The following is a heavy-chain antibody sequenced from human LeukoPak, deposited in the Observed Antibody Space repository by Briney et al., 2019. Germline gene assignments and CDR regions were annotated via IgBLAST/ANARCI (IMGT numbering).Heavy chain of an antibody. CDR3: ARVTTGDAFDI. D-gene: IGHD4-17*01. CDR1: GVAISRGGYA. J-gene: IGHJ3*02. CDR2: IYHSGTT. V-gene: IGHV4-30-4*07. Sequence: SETLSLTCAVSGVAISRGGYAWNWLRQPPGKGLEWIAYIYHSGTTYYNPSLKSRATISVDTSKNQFSLKLSSVTAADTAVYYCARVTTGDAFDIWGQGTMVTVSS.